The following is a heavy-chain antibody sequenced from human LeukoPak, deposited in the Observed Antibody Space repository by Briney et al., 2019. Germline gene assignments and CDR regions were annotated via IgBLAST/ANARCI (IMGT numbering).Heavy chain of an antibody. Sequence: GRSLRLSCAASGFTFTNYGMQWVRQAPGKGLEWVAVVSHDGSTTFYADSVKGRFTISRDNSKNTLDLQMDSLRPEDTAVYYCAEEPNPYSSGWYFQDWGQGTLVTVSS. D-gene: IGHD6-25*01. CDR2: VSHDGSTT. V-gene: IGHV3-30*18. CDR3: AEEPNPYSSGWYFQD. J-gene: IGHJ1*01. CDR1: GFTFTNYG.